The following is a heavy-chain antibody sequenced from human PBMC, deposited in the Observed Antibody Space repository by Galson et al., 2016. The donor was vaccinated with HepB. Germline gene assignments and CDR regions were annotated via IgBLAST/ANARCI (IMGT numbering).Heavy chain of an antibody. CDR2: VSGSGDSS. V-gene: IGHV3-23*01. CDR1: GFPFSSHA. D-gene: IGHD3-9*01. CDR3: AKDYYDLLTGLFDS. J-gene: IGHJ4*02. Sequence: SLRLSCAASGFPFSSHAMSWVRQAPGKGLEWVSGVSGSGDSSYYADSVKGRFTISRDSSKNTLYLQMNSLRAEDTAVYYCAKDYYDLLTGLFDSWGQGTLVTVSS.